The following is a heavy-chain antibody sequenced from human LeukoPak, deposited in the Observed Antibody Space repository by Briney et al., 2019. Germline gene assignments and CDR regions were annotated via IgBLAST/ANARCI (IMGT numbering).Heavy chain of an antibody. D-gene: IGHD4-17*01. J-gene: IGHJ4*02. V-gene: IGHV3-74*01. CDR1: GFTFSSYW. Sequence: GGSLRLSCAASGFTFSSYWMHWVRQAPGKGLMWVSRINSDGSSTSYADSVKGRFTISRDNAKNTLYLQMNSLRAEDTAVYYCARYGDYVFDYWGQGTLVTVSS. CDR2: INSDGSST. CDR3: ARYGDYVFDY.